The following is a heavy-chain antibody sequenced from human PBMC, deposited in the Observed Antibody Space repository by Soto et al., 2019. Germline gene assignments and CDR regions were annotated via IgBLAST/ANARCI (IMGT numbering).Heavy chain of an antibody. V-gene: IGHV1-2*04. CDR2: INPNSGGT. Sequence: ASVKVSCKASGYTFTGYYMHWVRQAPGQGLEWMGWINPNSGGTNYAQKFQGWVTMTRDTSISTAYMGLGRLRSDDTAVYYCVRDPLERIAVARSHDYYYGMDVWGQGTTVTVSS. J-gene: IGHJ6*02. CDR1: GYTFTGYY. CDR3: VRDPLERIAVARSHDYYYGMDV. D-gene: IGHD6-19*01.